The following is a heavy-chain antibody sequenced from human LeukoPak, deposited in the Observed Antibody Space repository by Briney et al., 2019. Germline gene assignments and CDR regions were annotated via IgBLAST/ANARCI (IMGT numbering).Heavy chain of an antibody. CDR2: ISSSSSYI. CDR1: GFTFSSYS. CDR3: ARQLLLHGYYYGMDV. Sequence: GESLRLSCAASGFTFSSYSMNWVRPAPGKGLEWVASISSSSSYIYYADSVKGRLTISRDNAKNSLYLQMNSLRAEDTAVYYCARQLLLHGYYYGMDVWGQGTTVTVSS. D-gene: IGHD2-15*01. V-gene: IGHV3-21*01. J-gene: IGHJ6*02.